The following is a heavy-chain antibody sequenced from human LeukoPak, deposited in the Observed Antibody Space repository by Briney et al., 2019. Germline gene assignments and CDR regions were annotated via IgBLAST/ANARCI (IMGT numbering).Heavy chain of an antibody. CDR1: GFTFSSYA. CDR3: AKAPTTIREYYFDY. Sequence: GGSLRLSCAASGFTFSSYAMSWVRQAPGKGLEWVSAISGSGGSTYYADFVKGRFTISRDNSKNSLYLQMNSLRAEDTAVYYCAKAPTTIREYYFDYWGQGTLVTVSS. CDR2: ISGSGGST. D-gene: IGHD3-10*01. V-gene: IGHV3-23*01. J-gene: IGHJ4*02.